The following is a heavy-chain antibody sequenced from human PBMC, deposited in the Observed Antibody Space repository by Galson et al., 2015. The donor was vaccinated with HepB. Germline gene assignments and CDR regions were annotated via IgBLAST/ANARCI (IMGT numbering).Heavy chain of an antibody. J-gene: IGHJ6*02. CDR3: ATVSHRIAEYSPHPNYYYGMDV. CDR2: INPSGGST. D-gene: IGHD2/OR15-2a*01. Sequence: SVKVSCKASGYTFTSYYMHWVRQAPGQGLEWMGIINPSGGSTSYAQKLQGRVTMTRDTSTSTVYMELSSLRSEDTAVYYCATVSHRIAEYSPHPNYYYGMDVWGQGTTVTVSS. V-gene: IGHV1-46*04. CDR1: GYTFTSYY.